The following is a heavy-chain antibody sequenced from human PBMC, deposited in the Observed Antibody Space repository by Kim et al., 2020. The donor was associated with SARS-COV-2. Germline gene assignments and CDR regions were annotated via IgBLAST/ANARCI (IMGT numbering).Heavy chain of an antibody. J-gene: IGHJ6*02. CDR2: IYYSGST. Sequence: SETLSLTCTVSGGSVSSDRYYWTWIRQPPGKGLEWIGHIYYSGSTNYNPSLKSRVTISVDTSKNQLSLKLSSVSAADTAVYYCARDHKYIDSLYYFGLDVWGQGTPVTVSS. CDR1: GGSVSSDRYY. V-gene: IGHV4-61*01. D-gene: IGHD6-6*01. CDR3: ARDHKYIDSLYYFGLDV.